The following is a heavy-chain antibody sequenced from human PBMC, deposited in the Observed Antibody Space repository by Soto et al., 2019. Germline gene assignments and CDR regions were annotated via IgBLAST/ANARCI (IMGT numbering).Heavy chain of an antibody. CDR3: TTDSRTTLPEIRFDY. CDR2: VKSKADGGSG. CDR1: GFPFNNAW. D-gene: IGHD1-26*01. Sequence: EVQLVESGGGLVKPGGSLRLSCAASGFPFNNAWINWVRQVPGKGLEWVGRVKSKADGGSGDYAAPVKGRFVVSRDDSKDIVYLQMYSLKIEHTGVYYCTTDSRTTLPEIRFDYWGHGTQVTVSS. V-gene: IGHV3-15*07. J-gene: IGHJ4*01.